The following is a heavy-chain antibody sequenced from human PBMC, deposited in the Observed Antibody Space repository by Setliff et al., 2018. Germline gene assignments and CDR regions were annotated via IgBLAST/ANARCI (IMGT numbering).Heavy chain of an antibody. J-gene: IGHJ5*02. CDR1: GYTSDFYG. Sequence: GASVKVSCKTSGYTSDFYGINWVRQAPGQGPEWMGLISLHNEYTEYPQKFQDRLSLTADTSTNTVYMELSSLRSDDTAVYFCARGSRPLWGAWGQGTLVTVSS. D-gene: IGHD5-18*01. CDR3: ARGSRPLWGA. V-gene: IGHV1-18*01. CDR2: ISLHNEYT.